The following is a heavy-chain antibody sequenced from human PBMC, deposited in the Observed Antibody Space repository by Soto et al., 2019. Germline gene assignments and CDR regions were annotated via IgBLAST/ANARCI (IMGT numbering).Heavy chain of an antibody. J-gene: IGHJ4*02. V-gene: IGHV1-69*01. D-gene: IGHD3-22*01. CDR1: GGTFSNYA. CDR3: ARVESSAYYFPFHY. CDR2: IIPMFGTA. Sequence: QVQLVLSGAEVKKPGSSVKVSCKASGGTFSNYANSWVRQAPGQGLGWMGGIIPMFGTATYAQKFQGRVTITADESTSTAYMEMSSLRSGDTAVYYCARVESSAYYFPFHYWGEGTLVTVSS.